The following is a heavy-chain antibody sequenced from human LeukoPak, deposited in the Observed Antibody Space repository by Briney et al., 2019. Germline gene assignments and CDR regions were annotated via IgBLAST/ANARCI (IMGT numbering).Heavy chain of an antibody. D-gene: IGHD6-13*01. CDR3: VRDIAAAGGFDY. V-gene: IGHV4-34*01. Sequence: SETLSLTCGVYGGSFSGYYWSWIRQPPGKGLEWIGEINNSGSTNYNPSLKSRVTISVDTPKNQFSLKLSSVTAADTAVYYCVRDIAAAGGFDYWGQGTLVTVSS. CDR2: INNSGST. J-gene: IGHJ4*02. CDR1: GGSFSGYY.